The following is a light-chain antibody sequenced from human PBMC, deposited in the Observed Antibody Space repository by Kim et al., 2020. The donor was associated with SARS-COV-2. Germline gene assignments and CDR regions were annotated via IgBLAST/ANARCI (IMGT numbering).Light chain of an antibody. CDR2: EVS. J-gene: IGLJ1*01. V-gene: IGLV2-14*01. CDR1: SSDVGVYKY. Sequence: SITISCTGTSSDVGVYKYVSWYQQHPGKAPTLVIYEVSNRPSGVSNRFSGSKSGNTASLTISGLQAEDEADYYCSSYIRGSTNYVFGTGTKVTVL. CDR3: SSYIRGSTNYV.